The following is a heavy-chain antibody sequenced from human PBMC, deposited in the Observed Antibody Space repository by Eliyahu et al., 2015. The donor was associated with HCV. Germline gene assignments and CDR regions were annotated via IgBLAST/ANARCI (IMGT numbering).Heavy chain of an antibody. J-gene: IGHJ4*02. D-gene: IGHD3-10*01. V-gene: IGHV4-61*02. CDR2: IYTSGST. CDR3: VLWFGYY. CDR1: GGSLSSGGYY. Sequence: QVQLQESGPGLVKPSQTLSLTCTVSGGSLSSGGYYWXWIRQPAGKGLEWIGRIYTSGSTNYNPSLKSRVTMSVDTSKNQFSLKLNSVTAADTAVYYCVLWFGYYWGQGTLVIVSS.